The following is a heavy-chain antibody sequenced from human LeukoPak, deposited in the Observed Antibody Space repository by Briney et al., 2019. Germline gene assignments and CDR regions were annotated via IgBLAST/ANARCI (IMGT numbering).Heavy chain of an antibody. V-gene: IGHV4-31*03. D-gene: IGHD3-10*01. CDR3: ARGNSGSGSAEFDP. CDR2: IYYSGST. CDR1: GGSINSGGYY. Sequence: PSQTLSHTCTVSGGSINSGGYYWSWIRQHPGKGLEWIGYIYYSGSTYYNPSLKSRVTISVDTSKNQFSLKLSSVTAADTAVYYSARGNSGSGSAEFDPWGQGTLVTVSS. J-gene: IGHJ5*02.